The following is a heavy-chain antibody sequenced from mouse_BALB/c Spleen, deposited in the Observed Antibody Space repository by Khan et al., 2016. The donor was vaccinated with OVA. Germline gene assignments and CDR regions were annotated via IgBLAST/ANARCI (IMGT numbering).Heavy chain of an antibody. CDR3: VSCYYGGSFYAMDY. Sequence: QVQLKESGPGLVAPSQSLSITCTFSGFSLTSYGVSWVRQPQGKGLEWLGVIWGDGSTNYHSDLKSRLSISKDDTKSQVFLKLNSMQTDDTATYYCVSCYYGGSFYAMDYWGPGTSVTVSS. CDR1: GFSLTSYG. D-gene: IGHD1-1*01. J-gene: IGHJ4*01. CDR2: IWGDGST. V-gene: IGHV2-3*01.